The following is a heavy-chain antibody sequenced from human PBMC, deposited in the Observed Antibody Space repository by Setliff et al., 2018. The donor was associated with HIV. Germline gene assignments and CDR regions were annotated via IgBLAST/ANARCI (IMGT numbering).Heavy chain of an antibody. CDR3: ARLNLEQWVQRIDS. D-gene: IGHD6-19*01. V-gene: IGHV4-39*01. CDR1: GGSLGNSNYY. CDR2: MSYSGNT. Sequence: ETLSLTCTVSGGSLGNSNYYWGWIRQPPGKGLEWIGSMSYSGNTYYNPSLKSRVTISVDTSKKQFSLKLSSVTAADTAVYYCARLNLEQWVQRIDSWGQGTLVTVSS. J-gene: IGHJ5*01.